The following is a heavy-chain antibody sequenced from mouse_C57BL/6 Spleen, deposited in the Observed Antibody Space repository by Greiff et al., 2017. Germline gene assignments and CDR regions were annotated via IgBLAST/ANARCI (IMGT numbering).Heavy chain of an antibody. Sequence: EVQRVESGGGLVQPGGSMKLSCVASGFTFSNYWMNWVRQSPEKGLEWVAQIRLKSDNYATHYAESVKGRFTISRDDSKSSVYLQMNNLRAEDTGIYYCTAGLRRGYAMDYWGQGTSVTVSS. D-gene: IGHD2-4*01. CDR1: GFTFSNYW. CDR2: IRLKSDNYAT. V-gene: IGHV6-3*01. CDR3: TAGLRRGYAMDY. J-gene: IGHJ4*01.